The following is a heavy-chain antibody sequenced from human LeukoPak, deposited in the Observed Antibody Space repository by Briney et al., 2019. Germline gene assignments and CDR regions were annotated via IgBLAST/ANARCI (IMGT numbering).Heavy chain of an antibody. D-gene: IGHD3-10*01. J-gene: IGHJ5*02. CDR3: AKPTGWFGDSWFDP. CDR2: IRYDGSNK. Sequence: GRSLRLSCAASGFTFSSYAMHWVRQAPGKGLEWVAFIRYDGSNKYYADSVKGRFTISRDNSKNTLYLQMNSLRAEDTAVYYCAKPTGWFGDSWFDPWGQGTLVTVSS. V-gene: IGHV3-30*02. CDR1: GFTFSSYA.